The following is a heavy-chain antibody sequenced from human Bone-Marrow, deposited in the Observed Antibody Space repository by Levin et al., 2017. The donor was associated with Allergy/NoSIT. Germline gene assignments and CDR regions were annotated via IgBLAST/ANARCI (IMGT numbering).Heavy chain of an antibody. Sequence: ASETLSLTCAVNSGSFRGYYWSWIRQSPGKGLEWIGEVDQSGSVNYDPSLKSRLTISIGMSKNQFSSLNLTSVTAADTATYFCARGRGSSFGNRYFDSWGQGTLVTVSS. CDR3: ARGRGSSFGNRYFDS. J-gene: IGHJ5*01. CDR1: SGSFRGYY. D-gene: IGHD3-16*01. V-gene: IGHV4-34*01. CDR2: VDQSGSV.